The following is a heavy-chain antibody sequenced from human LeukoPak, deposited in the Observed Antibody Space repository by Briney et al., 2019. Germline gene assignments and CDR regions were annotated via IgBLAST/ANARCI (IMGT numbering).Heavy chain of an antibody. CDR3: ARLRNDIVVVPAAIFDY. CDR2: IYYSGST. V-gene: IGHV4-39*01. J-gene: IGHJ4*02. D-gene: IGHD2-2*02. CDR1: GGSISSSSYY. Sequence: SETLSLTCTVSGGSISSSSYYWGWIRQPPGKGLEWIGSIYYSGSTYYNPSLKSQVTISVDTSKNQFSLKLSSVAAADTAVYYYARLRNDIVVVPAAIFDYWGQGTLVTVSS.